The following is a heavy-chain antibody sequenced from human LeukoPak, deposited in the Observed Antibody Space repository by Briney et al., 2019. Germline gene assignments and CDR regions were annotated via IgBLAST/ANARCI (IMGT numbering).Heavy chain of an antibody. CDR2: INPNSGGT. J-gene: IGHJ5*02. D-gene: IGHD4-17*01. Sequence: ASVKVSCKASGYTFTGYYMHWVRQAPGQGLEWMGWINPNSGGTNYAQEFQGRVTMTGDTSISTAYMELSSLRSDDTAVYYCARDVHGDYGSGWFDPWGQGTLVSVSS. CDR1: GYTFTGYY. CDR3: ARDVHGDYGSGWFDP. V-gene: IGHV1-2*02.